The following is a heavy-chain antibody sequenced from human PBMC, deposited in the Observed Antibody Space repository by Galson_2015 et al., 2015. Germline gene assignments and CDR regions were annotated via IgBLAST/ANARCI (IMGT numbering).Heavy chain of an antibody. CDR2: IYYSGST. J-gene: IGHJ5*02. D-gene: IGHD3-10*01. V-gene: IGHV4-30-4*01. Sequence: TLSLTCTVSGGSISSGDYYWSWIRQPPGKGLEWIGYIYYSGSTYYNPSLKSRVTISVDTSKNQFSLKLSSVTAADTAVYYCAGGITMDTDWFDPWGQGTLVTVSS. CDR3: AGGITMDTDWFDP. CDR1: GGSISSGDYY.